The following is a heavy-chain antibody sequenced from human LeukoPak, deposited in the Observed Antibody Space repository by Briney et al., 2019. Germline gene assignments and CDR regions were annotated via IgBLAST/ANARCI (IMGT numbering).Heavy chain of an antibody. D-gene: IGHD6-19*01. J-gene: IGHJ4*02. CDR1: GYTFTGYY. CDR2: INPNSGGT. CDR3: ARGYSSGPHDY. Sequence: ASVKVSCKASGYTFTGYYMHWVRQAPGQGLEWMGWINPNSGGTNYVQKFQGRVTMTRDTSISTAYMELSRLRSDDTAVYYCARGYSSGPHDYWGQGTLVTVSS. V-gene: IGHV1-2*02.